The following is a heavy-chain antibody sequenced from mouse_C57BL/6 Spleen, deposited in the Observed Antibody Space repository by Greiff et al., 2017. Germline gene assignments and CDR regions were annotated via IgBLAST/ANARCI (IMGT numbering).Heavy chain of an antibody. V-gene: IGHV1-61*01. Sequence: QVQLKQPGAELVRPGSSVKLSCKASGYTFTSYWMDWVKQRPGQGLEWIGNIYPSDSETHYNQKFKDKATLTVDKSSSTAYMQLSSLTSEDSAVYYCARPYGYEGGFDYWGQGTTLPVSS. CDR3: ARPYGYEGGFDY. J-gene: IGHJ2*01. CDR2: IYPSDSET. D-gene: IGHD2-2*01. CDR1: GYTFTSYW.